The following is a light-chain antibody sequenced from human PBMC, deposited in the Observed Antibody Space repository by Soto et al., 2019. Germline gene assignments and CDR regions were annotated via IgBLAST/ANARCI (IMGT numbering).Light chain of an antibody. Sequence: QSALTQPRSVSGSPGQSVTISCTGTSSDVGTYNYVSWYQQYPGKAPKVMIYEVSKRPSRVPGRFSGSKSGNTASLTISGVQAEDEADYYCMSYTGSHYVFGTGTKLTVL. V-gene: IGLV2-11*01. CDR3: MSYTGSHYV. CDR1: SSDVGTYNY. CDR2: EVS. J-gene: IGLJ1*01.